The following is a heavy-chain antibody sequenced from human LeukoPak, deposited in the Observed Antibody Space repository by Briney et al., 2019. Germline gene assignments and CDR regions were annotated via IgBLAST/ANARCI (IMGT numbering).Heavy chain of an antibody. CDR1: GFTFSSYG. Sequence: GGSLRLSCAASGFTFSSYGMHWVRQAPGKGLEGVAVIWYDGSNKYYADSVKGRFTISRDNSKNTLYLQMNSLRAEDTAVYYCAREKGEDLYYYGMDVWGQGTTVTVSS. CDR3: AREKGEDLYYYGMDV. V-gene: IGHV3-33*01. J-gene: IGHJ6*02. CDR2: IWYDGSNK. D-gene: IGHD3-10*01.